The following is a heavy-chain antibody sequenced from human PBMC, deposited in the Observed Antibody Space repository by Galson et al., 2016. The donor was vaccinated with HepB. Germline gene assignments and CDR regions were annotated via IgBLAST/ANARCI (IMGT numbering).Heavy chain of an antibody. D-gene: IGHD2-2*01. CDR3: AIYASWLES. J-gene: IGHJ4*02. CDR1: GGSISSTKFY. Sequence: SETLSLTCTVSGGSISSTKFYWGWIRQTPGKGLERIGIIDNSRRTHYSPSLKSRVTISVDTSKNQFSLKLNSVTAADTAVYYCAIYASWLESWGRGTVVTVSS. V-gene: IGHV4-39*01. CDR2: IDNSRRT.